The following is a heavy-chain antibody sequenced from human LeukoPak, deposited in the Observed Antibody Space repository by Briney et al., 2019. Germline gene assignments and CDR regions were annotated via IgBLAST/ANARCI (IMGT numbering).Heavy chain of an antibody. J-gene: IGHJ5*02. V-gene: IGHV3-11*06. D-gene: IGHD3-16*01. Sequence: GGSLRLSCAASGFTFSDYYMSWIRQAPGKGLEWVSYLSSSSSYTNYADSVRGRFTISRDNAKNSLYLQMNSLRAEDTAVYYCARPLGTGAVGELSWGQGTLVTVSS. CDR3: ARPLGTGAVGELS. CDR2: LSSSSSYT. CDR1: GFTFSDYY.